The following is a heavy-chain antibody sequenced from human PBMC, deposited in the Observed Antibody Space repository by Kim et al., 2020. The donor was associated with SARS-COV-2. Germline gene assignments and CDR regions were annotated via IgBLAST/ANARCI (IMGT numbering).Heavy chain of an antibody. CDR2: INEDGSII. V-gene: IGHV3-74*01. Sequence: GGSLRLSCAVSGFSLSTYWMHWVRQVPGKGLVWVSRINEDGSIINYADSVKGRFTISRDNAKNTLYLRMNSLRAEDTAVYYCALDLGGLYTYWGQGSLITVSS. CDR3: ALDLGGLYTY. CDR1: GFSLSTYW. J-gene: IGHJ4*02. D-gene: IGHD2-15*01.